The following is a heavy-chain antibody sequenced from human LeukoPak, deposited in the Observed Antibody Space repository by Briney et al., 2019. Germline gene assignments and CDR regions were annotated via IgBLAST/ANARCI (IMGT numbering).Heavy chain of an antibody. CDR3: AKDLRAYGSGSYYFDFDY. Sequence: GGSLRLSCAASGFTFSSYGMHWVRQAPGKGLEWVAFIRYDGSNKYYADSVKGRFTISRDNSKNTLYLQMNSLRAEDTAVYYCAKDLRAYGSGSYYFDFDYWGQGTLVTVSS. CDR2: IRYDGSNK. V-gene: IGHV3-30*02. CDR1: GFTFSSYG. J-gene: IGHJ4*02. D-gene: IGHD3-10*01.